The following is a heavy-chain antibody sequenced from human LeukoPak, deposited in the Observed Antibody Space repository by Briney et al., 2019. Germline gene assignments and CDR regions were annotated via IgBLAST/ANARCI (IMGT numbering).Heavy chain of an antibody. D-gene: IGHD6-19*01. Sequence: SETLSLTCTVSGGSISSYYWSWIRQPPGKGLEWIGYIYYSGSTNYNPSLKSRVTISVDTSKNQFSLKLSSVTAADTAVYYCARSGEQWLTRYFDYWGQGTLVTVSS. CDR1: GGSISSYY. V-gene: IGHV4-59*08. CDR3: ARSGEQWLTRYFDY. CDR2: IYYSGST. J-gene: IGHJ4*02.